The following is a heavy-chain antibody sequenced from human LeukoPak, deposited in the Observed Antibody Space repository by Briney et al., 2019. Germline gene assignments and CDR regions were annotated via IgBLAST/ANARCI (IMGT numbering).Heavy chain of an antibody. CDR2: INPNSGGT. Sequence: ASVKVSCKASGYTFTGYYMHWVRQAPGQGLEWMGWINPNSGGTNYAQKFQGRVTMTRDTSISTAYMELSRLRSDDTAVYYCATDSSSSEGVYFDYWGQGTLVTVSS. CDR3: ATDSSSSEGVYFDY. J-gene: IGHJ4*02. D-gene: IGHD6-6*01. CDR1: GYTFTGYY. V-gene: IGHV1-2*02.